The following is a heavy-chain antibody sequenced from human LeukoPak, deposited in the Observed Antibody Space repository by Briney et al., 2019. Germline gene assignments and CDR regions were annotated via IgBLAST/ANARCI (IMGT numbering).Heavy chain of an antibody. J-gene: IGHJ5*02. CDR2: IIPIFGTG. V-gene: IGHV1-69*13. CDR3: ARGAVALWFGEAYNWFDP. CDR1: GGTFISYA. D-gene: IGHD3-10*01. Sequence: ASXXVSCKASGGTFISYAMSWVGQARGQGLEGMGGIIPIFGTGNYAKKFQGRVTITADGYTRKDYMEVSNLRSEDTAVYYCARGAVALWFGEAYNWFDPWGQGTLVTVSS.